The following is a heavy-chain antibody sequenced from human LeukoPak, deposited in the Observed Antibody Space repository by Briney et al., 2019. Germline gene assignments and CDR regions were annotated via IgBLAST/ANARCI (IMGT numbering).Heavy chain of an antibody. CDR2: ISGSGGNT. CDR1: GFTFNNYV. Sequence: PGGSLRLSCAASGFTFNNYVMTWVRQAPGKGLEWVSSISGSGGNTYYADSVKGRFTISRDNSKNTLYLEMSSLRVEDTAIYYCAKWPEGAMDYFDYWGQGTLVTVSS. V-gene: IGHV3-23*01. J-gene: IGHJ4*02. CDR3: AKWPEGAMDYFDY. D-gene: IGHD3-16*01.